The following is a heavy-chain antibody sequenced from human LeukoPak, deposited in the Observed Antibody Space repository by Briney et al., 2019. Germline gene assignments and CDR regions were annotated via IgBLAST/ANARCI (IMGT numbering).Heavy chain of an antibody. CDR1: GFTFSSYE. V-gene: IGHV3-48*03. D-gene: IGHD4-23*01. CDR3: ARDFDYGGNTFDY. J-gene: IGHJ4*02. Sequence: GGSLRLSCAASGFTFSSYEMNWVRQAPGKGLEWVSCISSSDSTIYYADSVKGRFTISRDNAKNSLYLQMNSLRAEDTAVYYCARDFDYGGNTFDYWGQGTLVTVSS. CDR2: ISSSDSTI.